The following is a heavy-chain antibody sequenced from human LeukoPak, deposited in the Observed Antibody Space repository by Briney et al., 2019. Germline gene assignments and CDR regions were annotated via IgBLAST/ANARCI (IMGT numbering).Heavy chain of an antibody. CDR2: ISWNDAK. CDR3: AHSRDRIYGSGSPFPYRRGGHEAFDM. J-gene: IGHJ3*02. D-gene: IGHD3-10*01. V-gene: IGHV2-5*01. Sequence: GSGPTLVKPTQTLTLTCTFSGFSLSTNGVDVGWFRQPPGKAPEWLALISWNDAKRYSPSLMSRLTITKDTSRNQVVLTMTNMDPVDTGTYYCAHSRDRIYGSGSPFPYRRGGHEAFDMWGQGTMVTVSS. CDR1: GFSLSTNGVD.